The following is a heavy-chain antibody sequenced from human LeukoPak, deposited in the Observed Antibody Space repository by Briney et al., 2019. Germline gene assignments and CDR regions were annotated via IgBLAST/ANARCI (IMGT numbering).Heavy chain of an antibody. CDR3: AKDLDGPEVATGIGDY. D-gene: IGHD5-24*01. CDR1: GFTFSSYA. V-gene: IGHV3-23*01. J-gene: IGHJ4*02. Sequence: GGSLRLSCAASGFTFSSYAMSWVRQAPGKGLEWVSAISGSGGSTYYADSVKGRFTISRDNSKNTLYLQMNSLRAEDTAVYYCAKDLDGPEVATGIGDYWGQGTLVTVSS. CDR2: ISGSGGST.